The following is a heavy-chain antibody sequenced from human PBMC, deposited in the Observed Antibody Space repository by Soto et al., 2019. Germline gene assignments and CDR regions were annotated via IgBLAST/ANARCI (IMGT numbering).Heavy chain of an antibody. D-gene: IGHD5-18*01. Sequence: QVQLVQSGAEVKKPGASVKVSCKASAYTFTHYSLHWVRQAPGQRLEWMRSINAGNGNTKYSQKFQGRVTMTSDTSASTAYMEVSSLRSEDTAVYYGASRGSREDTDMGNDAFDIWGQGTMVTVSS. CDR3: ASRGSREDTDMGNDAFDI. CDR1: AYTFTHYS. J-gene: IGHJ3*02. CDR2: INAGNGNT. V-gene: IGHV1-3*01.